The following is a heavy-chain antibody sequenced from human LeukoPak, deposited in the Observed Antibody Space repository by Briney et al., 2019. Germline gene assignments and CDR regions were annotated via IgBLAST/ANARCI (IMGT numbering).Heavy chain of an antibody. CDR1: GFTFSSYG. D-gene: IGHD5-12*01. J-gene: IGHJ4*02. V-gene: IGHV3-30*18. CDR3: AKSRVLGGYPSYFDY. CDR2: ISYDGSNK. Sequence: PGGSLRLSCAASGFTFSSYGMHWVRQAPGKGLEWVAVISYDGSNKYYADFVKGRFTISRDNSKNTLYLQMNSLRAEDTAVYYCAKSRVLGGYPSYFDYWGQGTLVTVSS.